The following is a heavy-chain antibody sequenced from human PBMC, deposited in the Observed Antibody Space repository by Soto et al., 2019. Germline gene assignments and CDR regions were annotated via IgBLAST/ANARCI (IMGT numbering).Heavy chain of an antibody. J-gene: IGHJ5*02. Sequence: SETLSLTCTVSGGSISSYYWSWIRQPPGKGLEWIGYIYYSGSTNYNPSLKSRVTISVDTSKNQFSLKLSSVTAADTAVYYCARAEGLSVVATIANWFDPWGQGTLVTVSS. D-gene: IGHD5-12*01. CDR3: ARAEGLSVVATIANWFDP. V-gene: IGHV4-59*01. CDR2: IYYSGST. CDR1: GGSISSYY.